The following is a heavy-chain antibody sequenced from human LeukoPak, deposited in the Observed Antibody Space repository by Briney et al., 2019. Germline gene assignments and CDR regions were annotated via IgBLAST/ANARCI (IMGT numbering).Heavy chain of an antibody. CDR2: ISPSTGGT. CDR1: GYTFSGYY. D-gene: IGHD2-21*02. V-gene: IGHV1-2*02. CDR3: ASPKYGDFYFDY. Sequence: SSVKVSCKASGYTFSGYYIHWVRQAPGQGLEWMGWISPSTGGTNYEQKFQGRVIMTRDTSIATAYMELRRLRSDDTAVYFCASPKYGDFYFDYWGQGTLVTVAS. J-gene: IGHJ4*02.